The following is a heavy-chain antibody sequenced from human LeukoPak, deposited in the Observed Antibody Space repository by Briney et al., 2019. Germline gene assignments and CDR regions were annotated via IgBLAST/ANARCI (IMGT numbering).Heavy chain of an antibody. Sequence: PGGSLRLSCAASGFTFDDYAMHWVRQAPGKGLEWVSGISWNSGSIGYADPVKGRFTISRDNAKNSLYLQMNSLRAEDTALYYCAKDRSPYEYAEGLDVWGQGTTVTVSS. J-gene: IGHJ6*02. D-gene: IGHD3-16*01. V-gene: IGHV3-9*01. CDR2: ISWNSGSI. CDR3: AKDRSPYEYAEGLDV. CDR1: GFTFDDYA.